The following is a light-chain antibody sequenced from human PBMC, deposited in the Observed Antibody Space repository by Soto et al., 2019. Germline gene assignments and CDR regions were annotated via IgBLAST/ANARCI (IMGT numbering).Light chain of an antibody. CDR1: QTISSW. V-gene: IGKV1-5*03. Sequence: DIQMTQSPSTLSGSVGDRVTITCRASQTISSWLAWYQQKPGKATKLLIYKASSLESGVPSRFSGSGSGTEFTLTISSMQPDDFATYYCQQYNSYTFGGGTKVDIK. CDR3: QQYNSYT. CDR2: KAS. J-gene: IGKJ4*01.